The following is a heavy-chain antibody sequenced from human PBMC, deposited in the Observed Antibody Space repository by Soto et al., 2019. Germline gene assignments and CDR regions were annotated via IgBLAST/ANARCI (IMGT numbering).Heavy chain of an antibody. D-gene: IGHD3-10*01. CDR3: ARGDYGTGSYPFPYVDY. J-gene: IGHJ4*02. V-gene: IGHV1-2*02. Sequence: HEHLVQSGAEVKRPGASLKVSCKASGYSFTGYYIHWVRQAPGQGLEWMGWINPDSGATNYAQNFQGRVTLTSDTSISTASMDLTSLTSDDTAAYYCARGDYGTGSYPFPYVDYWGQGTLVIVSS. CDR1: GYSFTGYY. CDR2: INPDSGAT.